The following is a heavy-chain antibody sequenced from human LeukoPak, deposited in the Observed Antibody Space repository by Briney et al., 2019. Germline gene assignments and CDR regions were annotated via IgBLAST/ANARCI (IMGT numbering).Heavy chain of an antibody. CDR2: IWYDGSNK. CDR1: GFTFSSYG. J-gene: IGHJ4*02. V-gene: IGHV3-33*06. CDR3: AKDSGCSYGTLDY. Sequence: GGSLRLSCAASGFTFSSYGMHWVRQAPGKGLEWVAVIWYDGSNKYYADSVEGRFTISRDNSKNTLYLQMNSLRAEDTAVYYCAKDSGCSYGTLDYWGQGTLVTVSS. D-gene: IGHD5-18*01.